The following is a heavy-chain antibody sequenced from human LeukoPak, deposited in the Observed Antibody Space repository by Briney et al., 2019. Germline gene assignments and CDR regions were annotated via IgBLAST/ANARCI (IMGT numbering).Heavy chain of an antibody. V-gene: IGHV3-7*05. CDR2: IKHDGSQK. D-gene: IGHD3-16*01. Sequence: GGSLRLSCAASGFTFSRYWMSWVRQAPGGGLERVANIKHDGSQKYYVDSVKGRITISRDNAKNSLYLQMNSLRAEDTAVYYCARDGMGGIKAFDIWGQGTMVTVSS. CDR3: ARDGMGGIKAFDI. J-gene: IGHJ3*02. CDR1: GFTFSRYW.